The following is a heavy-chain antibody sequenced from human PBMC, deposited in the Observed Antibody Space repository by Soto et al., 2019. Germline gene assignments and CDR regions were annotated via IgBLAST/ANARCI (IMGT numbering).Heavy chain of an antibody. V-gene: IGHV4-34*01. CDR1: GGSFSGYY. CDR3: ARRKKYCSGGSCYATLYDY. D-gene: IGHD2-15*01. CDR2: INHSGST. J-gene: IGHJ4*02. Sequence: ETLSLTCAVYGGSFSGYYWSWIRQPPGKGLEWIGEINHSGSTNYNPSLKSRVTMSVDTSKNQFSLKLSSVTAADTAVYYCARRKKYCSGGSCYATLYDYWGQGTLVTVSS.